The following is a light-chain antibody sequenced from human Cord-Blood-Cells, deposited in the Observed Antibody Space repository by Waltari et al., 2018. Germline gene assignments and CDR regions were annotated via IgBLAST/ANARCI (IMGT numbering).Light chain of an antibody. CDR2: QDS. CDR1: KLGDKY. CDR3: QAWDSSHVV. V-gene: IGLV3-1*01. J-gene: IGLJ2*01. Sequence: SYELTQPPSVSVSPGQTASLTRSGDKLGDKYACWYQQKPGQSPVLVIYQDSKRPSGFPERFAGSNSGNTATLTISGTQAMDEADYYCQAWDSSHVVFGGGTKLTVL.